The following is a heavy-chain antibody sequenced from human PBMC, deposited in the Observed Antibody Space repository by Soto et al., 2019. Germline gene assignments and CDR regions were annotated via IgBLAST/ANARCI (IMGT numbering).Heavy chain of an antibody. CDR3: ATGVVAAADY. CDR1: GGSFSGYY. D-gene: IGHD2-15*01. V-gene: IGHV4-34*01. CDR2: INHSGST. Sequence: QVQLQPWGAGLLKPSETLSLTCAVYGGSFSGYYWSWIRQPPGKGLEWIGEINHSGSTNYNPSLKSRVTISVDTSKNQFSLKLSSVTAADTAVYYCATGVVAAADYWGQGTLVTVSS. J-gene: IGHJ4*02.